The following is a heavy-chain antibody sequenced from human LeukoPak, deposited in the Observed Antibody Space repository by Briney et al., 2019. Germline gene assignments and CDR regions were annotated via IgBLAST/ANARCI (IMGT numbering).Heavy chain of an antibody. D-gene: IGHD6-19*01. CDR2: ISGSGGST. CDR1: GFTFSSYA. V-gene: IGHV3-23*01. CDR3: ARDTRQWLVYDAFDV. Sequence: GGSLRLSCAASGFTFSSYAMSWVRQAPGKGLEWVSAISGSGGSTYYADSVKGRFTISRDNSKNTLYLQMNSLRAEDTAVYYCARDTRQWLVYDAFDVWGQGTMVTVSS. J-gene: IGHJ3*01.